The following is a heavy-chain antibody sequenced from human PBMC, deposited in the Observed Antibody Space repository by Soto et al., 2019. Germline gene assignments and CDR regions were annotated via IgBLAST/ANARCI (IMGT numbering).Heavy chain of an antibody. CDR2: INAGNGNT. V-gene: IGHV1-3*01. CDR1: GYTFTSYA. Sequence: ASVKVSCKASGYTFTSYAMHWVRQAPGQRLEWMGWINAGNGNTKYSQKFQGRVTITRGTSASTAYMELSSLRSEDTAVYYCARDIPRDYYYYMDVWGKGTTVTVSS. J-gene: IGHJ6*03. D-gene: IGHD2-21*01. CDR3: ARDIPRDYYYYMDV.